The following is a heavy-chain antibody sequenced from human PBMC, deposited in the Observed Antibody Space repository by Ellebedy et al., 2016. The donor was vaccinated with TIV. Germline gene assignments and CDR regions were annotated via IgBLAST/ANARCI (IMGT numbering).Heavy chain of an antibody. CDR1: GYTFTNYY. D-gene: IGHD3-3*01. CDR2: INPSGGST. V-gene: IGHV1-46*01. J-gene: IGHJ6*02. CDR3: ARLKTYNYFWSGYYNPYYYYGMDV. Sequence: AASVKVSCKASGYTFTNYYMHWVRQAPGQGLEWMGIINPSGGSTSYAQKFQGRVTMTRDTSTNTVYMELSSLRSEDTAVYYCARLKTYNYFWSGYYNPYYYYGMDVWGQGTTVTVSS.